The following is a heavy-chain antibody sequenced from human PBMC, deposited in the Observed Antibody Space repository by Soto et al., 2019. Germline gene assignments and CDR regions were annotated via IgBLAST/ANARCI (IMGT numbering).Heavy chain of an antibody. CDR1: GYSFTSYW. CDR3: ARFSWNFDY. V-gene: IGHV5-51*01. CDR2: IDPGDSDT. D-gene: IGHD2-15*01. Sequence: GESLKISCKDSGYSFTSYWIGCVRQMPGKGLEWMGIIDPGDSDTRYSPSFQGKVTISADKSISTAYLQWSSLKASDTAMYYCARFSWNFDYWGQGTMVTVSS. J-gene: IGHJ4*02.